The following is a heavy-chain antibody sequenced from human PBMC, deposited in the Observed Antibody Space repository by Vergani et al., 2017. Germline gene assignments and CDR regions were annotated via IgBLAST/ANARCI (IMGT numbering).Heavy chain of an antibody. D-gene: IGHD2-15*01. CDR3: ARLFLGYCSGSSCLYGMDV. J-gene: IGHJ6*02. CDR1: GGSISSSSYY. CDR2: ICYSGST. Sequence: QLQLQESGPGLVKPSETLSLTCTVSGGSISSSSYYWGWPRQPPGKGLEWIGSICYSGSTYYNPSLKSRVTISVDTSKNQFSLKLSSVTAADTAVYYCARLFLGYCSGSSCLYGMDVWGQGTTVTVSS. V-gene: IGHV4-39*01.